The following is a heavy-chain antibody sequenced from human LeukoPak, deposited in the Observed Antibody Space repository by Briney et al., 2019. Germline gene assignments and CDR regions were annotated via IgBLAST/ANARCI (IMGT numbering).Heavy chain of an antibody. D-gene: IGHD3-16*01. CDR3: ARDWGPESGLDI. V-gene: IGHV3-74*01. J-gene: IGHJ3*02. Sequence: GGSLRLSCAASGFTFTSYWMHWVRQAPGKGLVWLSRINTDGTITSYADSLEGRFTISRDNAKNTVYLQMNSLRTEDTAVYYCARDWGPESGLDIWGQGTMVTVSS. CDR2: INTDGTIT. CDR1: GFTFTSYW.